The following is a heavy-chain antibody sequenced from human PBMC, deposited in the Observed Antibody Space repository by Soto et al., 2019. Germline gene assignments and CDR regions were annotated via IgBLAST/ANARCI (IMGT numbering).Heavy chain of an antibody. CDR3: VKTLQYSYGLPH. V-gene: IGHV3-64D*06. J-gene: IGHJ4*02. CDR1: GFTFSSYA. CDR2: ISSNGGST. Sequence: GGSLRLSCSASGFTFSSYAMHWVRQAPGKGLEYVSAISSNGGSTYYADSVKGRFTISRDNSKNTLYLQMSSLRAEDTAVYDCVKTLQYSYGLPHWGQGTLVTVSS. D-gene: IGHD5-18*01.